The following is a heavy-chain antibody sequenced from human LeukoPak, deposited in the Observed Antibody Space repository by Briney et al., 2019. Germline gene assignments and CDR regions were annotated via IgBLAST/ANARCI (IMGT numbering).Heavy chain of an antibody. J-gene: IGHJ6*03. CDR2: IKQDGSEK. Sequence: PGGSLRLSCAASGFTFSSYWMSWVRQAPGKGLEWVANIKQDGSEKYYVDSVKGRFTISRDNAKNSLYLQMNSLRAEDTAVCYCARVGPRPYYYYYMDVWGKGTTVTVSS. V-gene: IGHV3-7*01. CDR1: GFTFSSYW. CDR3: ARVGPRPYYYYYMDV.